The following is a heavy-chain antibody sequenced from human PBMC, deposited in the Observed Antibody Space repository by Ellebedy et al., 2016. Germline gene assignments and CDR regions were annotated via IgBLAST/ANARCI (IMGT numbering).Heavy chain of an antibody. CDR3: ASIVVPAAKPLEYAFDI. J-gene: IGHJ3*02. Sequence: SETLSLTXTVSGGSISSSSYYWGWIRQPPGKGLEWIGSIYYSGSTYYNPSLKSRVTISVDTSKNQFSLKLSSVTAADTAVYYCASIVVPAAKPLEYAFDIWGQGTMVTVSS. V-gene: IGHV4-39*07. D-gene: IGHD2-2*02. CDR2: IYYSGST. CDR1: GGSISSSSYY.